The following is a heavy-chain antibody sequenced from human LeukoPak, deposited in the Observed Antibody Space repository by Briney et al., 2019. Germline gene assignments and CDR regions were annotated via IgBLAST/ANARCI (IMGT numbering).Heavy chain of an antibody. J-gene: IGHJ5*02. CDR2: IYYSGST. CDR1: GGSISSYY. CDR3: ARDSLGWFDP. Sequence: SETLSLTCTVSGGSISSYYWSWIRQPPGKGLEWIGYIYYSGSTNYNPPLKSRVTISVDTSKNQFSLKLSSVTAADTAVYYCARDSLGWFDPWGQGTLVTASS. D-gene: IGHD7-27*01. V-gene: IGHV4-59*01.